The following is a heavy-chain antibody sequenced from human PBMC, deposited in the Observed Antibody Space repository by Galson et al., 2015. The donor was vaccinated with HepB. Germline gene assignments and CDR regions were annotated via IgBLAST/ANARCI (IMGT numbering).Heavy chain of an antibody. V-gene: IGHV1-18*04. D-gene: IGHD3-9*01. Sequence: SVKVSCKASGYTFTSYGISWVRQAPGQGLEWMGWISAYNGNTNYAQKLQGRVTMTTDTSTNTAYMELRSLRSDDTAVYYCARTDYVILNGHSNYYYYYGMDVWGQGTTVTVSS. CDR1: GYTFTSYG. J-gene: IGHJ6*02. CDR2: ISAYNGNT. CDR3: ARTDYVILNGHSNYYYYYGMDV.